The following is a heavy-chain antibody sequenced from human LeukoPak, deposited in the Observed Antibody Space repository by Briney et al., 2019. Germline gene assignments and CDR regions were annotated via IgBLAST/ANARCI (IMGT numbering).Heavy chain of an antibody. CDR3: ARVKYDSSGLGSPYFDY. V-gene: IGHV4-31*03. Sequence: PSETLSLTCTVSGGSISSGGYYWSWIRQHPGKGLEWIGYIYYSGSTYYNPSLKSRVTISVDTSKNQFSLKLSSVTAAHTTVYYCARVKYDSSGLGSPYFDYWGQGTLVTVSS. J-gene: IGHJ4*02. CDR1: GGSISSGGYY. CDR2: IYYSGST. D-gene: IGHD3-22*01.